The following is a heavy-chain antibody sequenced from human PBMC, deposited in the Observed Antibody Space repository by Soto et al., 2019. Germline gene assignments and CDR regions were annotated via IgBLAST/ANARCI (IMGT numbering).Heavy chain of an antibody. J-gene: IGHJ6*03. CDR3: ARGGLHLGELSPPNDYYYMDV. CDR1: GYTFTGYY. Sequence: ASVKVSCKASGYTFTGYYIHWVRQAPGQGLEWMGWINPNSGGTNYAQKFQGWVTMTRDTSISTAYMELSRLRSDDTAVYYCARGGLHLGELSPPNDYYYMDVWGKGTTVTVSS. CDR2: INPNSGGT. D-gene: IGHD3-16*02. V-gene: IGHV1-2*04.